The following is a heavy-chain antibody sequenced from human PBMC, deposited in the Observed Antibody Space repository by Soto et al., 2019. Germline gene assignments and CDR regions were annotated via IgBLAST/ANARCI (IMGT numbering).Heavy chain of an antibody. V-gene: IGHV3-23*01. CDR2: ISGSGGTT. CDR3: AKGRYSSDPQIYYFDY. D-gene: IGHD5-18*01. J-gene: IGHJ4*02. CDR1: GFTFSNYA. Sequence: PSETLSLSCAASGFTFSNYAMSWVRQAPGKGLEWVSTISGSGGTTYYADSVKGRFTISRDNSKNTLYLQMNSLRAEDTAVYYCAKGRYSSDPQIYYFDYWGQGTPVTVS.